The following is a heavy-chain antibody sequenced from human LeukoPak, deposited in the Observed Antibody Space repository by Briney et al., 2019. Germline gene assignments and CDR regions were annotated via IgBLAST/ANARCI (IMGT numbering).Heavy chain of an antibody. CDR3: ARGARSGTVTTGLRDAFDI. Sequence: SETLSLTCTVSGGSISSSSYHWGWIRQPPGKGLEWIGSIYYSGSTYYNPSLKSRVTISVDTSKNQFSLKLSSVTAADTAVYYCARGARSGTVTTGLRDAFDIWGQGTMVTVSS. CDR1: GGSISSSSYH. D-gene: IGHD4-17*01. J-gene: IGHJ3*02. V-gene: IGHV4-39*07. CDR2: IYYSGST.